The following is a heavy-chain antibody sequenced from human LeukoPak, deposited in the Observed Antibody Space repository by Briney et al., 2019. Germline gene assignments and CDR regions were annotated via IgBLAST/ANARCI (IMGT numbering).Heavy chain of an antibody. CDR1: GFTFSSYS. J-gene: IGHJ6*02. CDR3: ARAEVGGWSTDYYYGMDV. D-gene: IGHD6-19*01. CDR2: ISSSSSTI. Sequence: GGSLRLSCAASGFTFSSYSMNWVRQAPGKGLEWVSYISSSSSTIYYADSVKGRFTISRDNAKSSLYLQMNSLRAEDTAVYYCARAEVGGWSTDYYYGMDVWGQGTTVTVSS. V-gene: IGHV3-48*04.